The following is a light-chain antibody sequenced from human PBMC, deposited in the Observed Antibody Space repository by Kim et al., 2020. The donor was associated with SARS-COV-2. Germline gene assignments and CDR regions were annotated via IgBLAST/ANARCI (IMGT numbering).Light chain of an antibody. CDR2: AAS. Sequence: DSQLTQSPSSLSASVGDSVTITCRTSQTMNNYLNWYQQTPGRAPKLLIYAASTLQDGVPSRFSGNRSGTDYTLTISSLQPEDFATYFCQQSYSVPIFGQGTRLEIK. V-gene: IGKV1-39*01. J-gene: IGKJ5*01. CDR3: QQSYSVPI. CDR1: QTMNNY.